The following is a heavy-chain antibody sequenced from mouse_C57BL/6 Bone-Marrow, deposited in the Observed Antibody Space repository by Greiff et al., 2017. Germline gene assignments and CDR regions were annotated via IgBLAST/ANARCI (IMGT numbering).Heavy chain of an antibody. Sequence: QVQLQQSGAELVKPGASVKLSCKASGYTFTSYWMQWVKQRPGQGLEWIGEIDPSDSYTNYNQKFKGKATLTVDTSSSTAYRQLSSLTSEDSAVYYWARDCGGAMDDWWQGTTVTVSS. CDR3: ARDCGGAMDD. CDR1: GYTFTSYW. CDR2: IDPSDSYT. V-gene: IGHV1-50*01. J-gene: IGHJ4*01.